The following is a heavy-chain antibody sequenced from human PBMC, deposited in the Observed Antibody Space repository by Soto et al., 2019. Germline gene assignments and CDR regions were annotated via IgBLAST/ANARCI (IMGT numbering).Heavy chain of an antibody. CDR1: GFTFSSYA. Sequence: EVQLLESGGGLVQSGESLRLTCEAAGFTFSSYAMSWVRQAPGKGLEWVSTISGNGAYTYSVDSVKGRFTISRDNSKNELYLQMNSLRAEAPAIYYCAKGGGTSGLYSFDSWGQGPLVTVSP. D-gene: IGHD2-15*01. V-gene: IGHV3-23*01. CDR3: AKGGGTSGLYSFDS. CDR2: ISGNGAYT. J-gene: IGHJ4*02.